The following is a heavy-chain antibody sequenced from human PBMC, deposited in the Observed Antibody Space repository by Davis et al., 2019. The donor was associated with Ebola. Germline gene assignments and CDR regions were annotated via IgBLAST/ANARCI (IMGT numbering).Heavy chain of an antibody. J-gene: IGHJ4*02. CDR3: ARGWLRTGFDY. Sequence: HSQTLSLTCAISGDSVSGNSGAWNWIRQSPSRGLEWLGRTYYTSQWYNDYAVSMKSRITINPDTSKNQFSLHLNSVTPGDTAVYYCARGWLRTGFDYWGQGTLVTVSS. CDR2: TYYTSQWYN. D-gene: IGHD3/OR15-3a*01. CDR1: GDSVSGNSGA. V-gene: IGHV6-1*01.